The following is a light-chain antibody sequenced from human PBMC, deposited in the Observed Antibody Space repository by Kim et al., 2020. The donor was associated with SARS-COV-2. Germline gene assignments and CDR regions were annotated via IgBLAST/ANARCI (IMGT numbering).Light chain of an antibody. CDR1: QSVSRNN. CDR2: GAS. CDR3: QQYGNSPRT. J-gene: IGKJ1*01. V-gene: IGKV3-20*01. Sequence: SPGERATLSCRASQSVSRNNLAWHQQKPGQAPRLLIYGASSRATGIPDRFSGSGSGTDFTLTISRLEPEDFAVYYCQQYGNSPRTFGQGTKVDI.